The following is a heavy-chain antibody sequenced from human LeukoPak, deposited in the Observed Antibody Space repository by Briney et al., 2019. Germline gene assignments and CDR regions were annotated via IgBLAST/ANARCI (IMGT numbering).Heavy chain of an antibody. CDR2: IYTSGST. V-gene: IGHV4-4*07. Sequence: SETLSLTCAVYGGSFSSYYWSWIRQPAGKGLEWIGRIYTSGSTNYNPSLKSRLTMSVDTSNNQFSLKLTSMTAADTAVYYCAREVNSSTWRPLDFWGQGTLVTVSS. CDR3: AREVNSSTWRPLDF. D-gene: IGHD6-13*01. CDR1: GGSFSSYY. J-gene: IGHJ4*02.